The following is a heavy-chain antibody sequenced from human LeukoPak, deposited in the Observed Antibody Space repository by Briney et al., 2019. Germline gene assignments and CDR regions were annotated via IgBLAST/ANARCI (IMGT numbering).Heavy chain of an antibody. CDR3: ARAPTAVTVEY. D-gene: IGHD4-17*01. CDR2: IYYSGST. Sequence: SETLSLTCTVSGGSISSGGYYWSWNRQPPGKGLEWIGYIYYSGSTYYNPSLKSRVTISVDTSKNQFSLKLSSVTAADTAVYYCARAPTAVTVEYWGQGTLVTVSS. V-gene: IGHV4-31*03. J-gene: IGHJ4*02. CDR1: GGSISSGGYY.